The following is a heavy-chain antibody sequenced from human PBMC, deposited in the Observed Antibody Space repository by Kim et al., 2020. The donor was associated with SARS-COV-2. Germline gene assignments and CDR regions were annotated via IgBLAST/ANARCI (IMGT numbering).Heavy chain of an antibody. Sequence: GGSLRLSCAASGFTFSSYGMHWVRQAPGKGLEWVAVIWYDGSNKYYADSVKGRFTISRDNSKNTLYLQMNSLRAEDTAVYYCARDFAPLRCPMCGMDVWGQGTTVTVSS. V-gene: IGHV3-33*01. CDR1: GFTFSSYG. J-gene: IGHJ6*02. D-gene: IGHD4-17*01. CDR3: ARDFAPLRCPMCGMDV. CDR2: IWYDGSNK.